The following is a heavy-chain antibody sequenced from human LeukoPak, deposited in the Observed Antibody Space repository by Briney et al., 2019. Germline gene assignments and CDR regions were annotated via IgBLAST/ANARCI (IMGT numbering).Heavy chain of an antibody. V-gene: IGHV3-64*01. D-gene: IGHD5-18*01. CDR2: ISSNGGST. CDR3: ARDQSGYSYGINYYYYYMDV. Sequence: GGSLRLSCAASGFTFSSYAMHWFRQAPGKGLEYVSAISSNGGSTYYANSVKGRFTISRDNSKNTLYLQMGSLRAEDMAVYYCARDQSGYSYGINYYYYYMDVWGKGTTVTVSS. J-gene: IGHJ6*03. CDR1: GFTFSSYA.